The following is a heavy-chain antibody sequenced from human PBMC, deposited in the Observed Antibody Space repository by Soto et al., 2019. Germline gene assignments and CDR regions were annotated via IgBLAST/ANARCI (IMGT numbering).Heavy chain of an antibody. V-gene: IGHV1-69*01. J-gene: IGHJ4*02. CDR2: IIPVFETR. Sequence: QVQLVQSGAEVKKPGSSVKVSCRASGGSFRNYVMSWVRQAPGQGLEWMGGIIPVFETRTYAQKFQGRVTINADDSTSTVSMEMSNLRAEDTAVYFCSFHSDSNSYSRFDVWGQGTMVTVSS. CDR3: SFHSDSNSYSRFDV. D-gene: IGHD4-4*01. CDR1: GGSFRNYV.